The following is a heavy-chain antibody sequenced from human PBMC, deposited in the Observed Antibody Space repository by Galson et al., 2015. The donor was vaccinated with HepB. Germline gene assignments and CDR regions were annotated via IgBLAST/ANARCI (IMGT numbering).Heavy chain of an antibody. CDR2: ISDSGNT. CDR3: ARQSREYSSGWYLGSFNYMDV. CDR1: GGSINYYY. V-gene: IGHV4-59*01. J-gene: IGHJ6*03. Sequence: SETLSLTCTVSGGSINYYYWSWIGQSPGRGLEWIGYISDSGNTNYHPSLKSRVTISLDTSKNQFSLRLNSVTAADTAVYYCARQSREYSSGWYLGSFNYMDVGGKGSTVTVSS. D-gene: IGHD6-19*01.